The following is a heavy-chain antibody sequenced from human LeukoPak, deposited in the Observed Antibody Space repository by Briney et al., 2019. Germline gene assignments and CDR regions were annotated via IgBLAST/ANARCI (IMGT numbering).Heavy chain of an antibody. CDR3: ASENSIVATLIPGYFDY. Sequence: GSLRLSCAASGFTFSSYAMHWVRQAPGKGLEWVAVISYDGSNKYYADSVKGRFTISRDNSKNTLYLQMNSLRAEDTAVYYCASENSIVATLIPGYFDYWGQGTLVTVSS. CDR1: GFTFSSYA. J-gene: IGHJ4*02. D-gene: IGHD5-12*01. V-gene: IGHV3-30*01. CDR2: ISYDGSNK.